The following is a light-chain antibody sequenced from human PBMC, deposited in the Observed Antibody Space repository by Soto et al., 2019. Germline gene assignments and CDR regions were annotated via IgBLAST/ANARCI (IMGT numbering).Light chain of an antibody. CDR1: QSISSKY. Sequence: EIVMTQSPATLSVSPGERATLSCTASQSISSKYFAWYQQKPGQAPRLLIYGASSRATGIPDRFSGSGSGTDFTLTISRLEPEDFAVYYCQQYGSSPWTFGQGTKVDIK. CDR2: GAS. CDR3: QQYGSSPWT. V-gene: IGKV3-20*01. J-gene: IGKJ1*01.